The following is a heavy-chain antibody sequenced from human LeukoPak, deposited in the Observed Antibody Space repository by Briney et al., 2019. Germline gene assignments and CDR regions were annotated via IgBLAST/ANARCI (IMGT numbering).Heavy chain of an antibody. CDR3: ARDPLYSSSWYTYYYYYGMDV. J-gene: IGHJ6*02. Sequence: GGSLRLSCAASGFTFSSYWMSWVRQAPGKGLEWVANIKQDGSEKYYVDSVKGRFTISRDNAKNSLYLQMNSQRAEDTAVYYCARDPLYSSSWYTYYYYYGMDVWGQGTTVTVSS. D-gene: IGHD6-13*01. V-gene: IGHV3-7*01. CDR1: GFTFSSYW. CDR2: IKQDGSEK.